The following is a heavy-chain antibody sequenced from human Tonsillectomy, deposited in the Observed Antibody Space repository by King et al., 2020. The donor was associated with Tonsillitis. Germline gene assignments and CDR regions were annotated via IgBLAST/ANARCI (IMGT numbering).Heavy chain of an antibody. D-gene: IGHD6-13*01. CDR3: ARDPSRGAATADDAFDI. V-gene: IGHV1-2*02. CDR1: GYTLTDYY. J-gene: IGHJ3*02. CDR2: INAKSGGT. Sequence: QLVQSGAEVKKPGASVKVSCKASGYTLTDYYMHWVRQAPGQGLEWMGWINAKSGGTNNAQKFQGMVTMTWDTSISTAYMELSRVRSDDTAVYYCARDPSRGAATADDAFDIWGQGTMVTVS.